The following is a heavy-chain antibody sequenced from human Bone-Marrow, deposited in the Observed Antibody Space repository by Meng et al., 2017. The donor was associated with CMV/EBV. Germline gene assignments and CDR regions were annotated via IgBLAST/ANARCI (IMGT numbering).Heavy chain of an antibody. CDR2: YKKKGDTYIT. Sequence: GESLKISCAVSGFTIGAHWMDWVRQAPGKGLEWVGRYKKKGDTYITEYAVPVKGRVTISTDDSKNSLDLQMSSLRAEDTAVYYCAKSLRGSALFGYWGQGTLVTVSS. J-gene: IGHJ4*02. CDR3: AKSLRGSALFGY. CDR1: GFTIGAHW. V-gene: IGHV3-72*01.